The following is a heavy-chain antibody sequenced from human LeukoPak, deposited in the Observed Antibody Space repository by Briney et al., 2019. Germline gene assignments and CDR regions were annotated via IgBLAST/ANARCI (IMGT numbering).Heavy chain of an antibody. Sequence: AGGSLRLSCAASGFTFSSYSMNWVRQAPGKGLEWVSYISSSSSTIYYADSVKGRFTISRDNAKNSLYLQMNSLRAEDTAVYYCARGFIAVYHAFDIWGQGTMVTVSS. J-gene: IGHJ3*02. CDR3: ARGFIAVYHAFDI. D-gene: IGHD6-19*01. CDR1: GFTFSSYS. V-gene: IGHV3-48*01. CDR2: ISSSSSTI.